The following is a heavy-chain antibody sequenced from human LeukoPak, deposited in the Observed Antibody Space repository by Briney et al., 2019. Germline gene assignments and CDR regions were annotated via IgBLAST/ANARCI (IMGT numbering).Heavy chain of an antibody. CDR3: ARRPIYEAYFDF. D-gene: IGHD3-16*01. Sequence: AGGSLRLSCVASGFPFDRYWMSWVRQAPGKGLEWVANIKHDGSEKNFVDSVKGRFTISRDNAENSLFLQMNSLRADDTAVYFCARRPIYEAYFDFWGQGTLVTVSS. CDR1: GFPFDRYW. J-gene: IGHJ4*02. CDR2: IKHDGSEK. V-gene: IGHV3-7*01.